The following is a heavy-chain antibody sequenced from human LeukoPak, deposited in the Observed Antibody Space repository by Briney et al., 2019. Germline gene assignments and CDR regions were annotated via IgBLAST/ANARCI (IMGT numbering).Heavy chain of an antibody. CDR3: AKDKVEMATTSFDY. CDR2: ISWNSGRI. CDR1: GFTFDDYA. D-gene: IGHD5-24*01. Sequence: GGSLRLSCAASGFTFDDYAMHWVRHAPGKGLEWVSGISWNSGRIGYADSVKGRLTISRDNAKNSLYLQMNSLRAEDTALYYCAKDKVEMATTSFDYWGQGTLVTVSS. V-gene: IGHV3-9*01. J-gene: IGHJ4*02.